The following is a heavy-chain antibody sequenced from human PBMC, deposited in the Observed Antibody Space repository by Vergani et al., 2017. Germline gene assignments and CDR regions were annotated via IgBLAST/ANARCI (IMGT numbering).Heavy chain of an antibody. Sequence: QLQLQESGPGLVKPSETLSLTCTVSGGSISSSSYYWGWIRQPPGKGLEWIGSIYYSGSTYYNPSLKSRVTISVDTSKNQFSLKLSSVTAADTAVYYCARRRLRGCSYGSFDYWGQGTLVTVSS. CDR1: GGSISSSSYY. CDR2: IYYSGST. V-gene: IGHV4-39*01. D-gene: IGHD5-18*01. J-gene: IGHJ4*02. CDR3: ARRRLRGCSYGSFDY.